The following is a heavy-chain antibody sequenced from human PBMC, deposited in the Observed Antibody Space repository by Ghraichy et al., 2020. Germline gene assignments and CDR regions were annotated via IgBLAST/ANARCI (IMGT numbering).Heavy chain of an antibody. CDR2: ISGSGGST. CDR1: EFTFSNYA. J-gene: IGHJ1*01. V-gene: IGHV3-23*01. D-gene: IGHD1-7*01. CDR3: AKDFSTGTTFAEYFHH. Sequence: AGSLRLSCAASEFTFSNYAMTWVRQAPGKGLEWVSAISGSGGSTFYADSVKGRFTISRDNSKNTLYLQMNSLRAEDTAVYYCAKDFSTGTTFAEYFHHWGQGTLVTVSS.